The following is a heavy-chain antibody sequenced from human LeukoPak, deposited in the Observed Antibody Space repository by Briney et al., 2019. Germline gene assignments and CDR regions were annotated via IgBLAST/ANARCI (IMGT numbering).Heavy chain of an antibody. CDR3: ARDRGVDPAYYYYGMDV. Sequence: ASVKVSCKASGYTFTSYGISWVRQAPGQGLEWMGWISAYNGNTNYAQKLQGRVTMTTDTSTSTAYMELRSPRSDDTAVYYCARDRGVDPAYYYYGMDVWGQGTTVTVSS. CDR2: ISAYNGNT. J-gene: IGHJ6*02. CDR1: GYTFTSYG. D-gene: IGHD3-10*01. V-gene: IGHV1-18*01.